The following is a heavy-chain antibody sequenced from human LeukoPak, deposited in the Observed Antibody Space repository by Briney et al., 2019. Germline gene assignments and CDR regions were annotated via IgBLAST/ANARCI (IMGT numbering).Heavy chain of an antibody. V-gene: IGHV4-38-2*01. D-gene: IGHD6-13*01. CDR1: GYSISSGYY. Sequence: PSETLSLTCAVSGYSISSGYYWGWIRQPPGKGLEWIGSIYHSGSTHYNPSLKSRVTISVDTSKKQFSLKLSSVTAADTAVYYCARNSSSWYFDYWGQGTLVTVSS. J-gene: IGHJ4*02. CDR2: IYHSGST. CDR3: ARNSSSWYFDY.